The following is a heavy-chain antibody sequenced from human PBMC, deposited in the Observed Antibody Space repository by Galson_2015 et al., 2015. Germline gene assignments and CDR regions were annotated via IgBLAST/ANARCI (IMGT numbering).Heavy chain of an antibody. V-gene: IGHV3-21*01. D-gene: IGHD3-10*01. CDR2: ISSSSSYI. J-gene: IGHJ4*02. Sequence: SLRLSCAASGFTFSSYSMNWVRQAPGKGLEWVSSISSSSSYIYYADSVKGRFTISRDNAKNSLYLQMNSLRAEDTAVYYCARDRGKVGKIDYWGQGTLVTVSS. CDR3: ARDRGKVGKIDY. CDR1: GFTFSSYS.